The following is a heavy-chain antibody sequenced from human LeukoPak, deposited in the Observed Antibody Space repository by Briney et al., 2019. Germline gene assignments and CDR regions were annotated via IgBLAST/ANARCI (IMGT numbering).Heavy chain of an antibody. V-gene: IGHV6-1*01. CDR2: TYYRSKWYN. CDR3: ARAQGVSGMNWFDP. J-gene: IGHJ5*02. D-gene: IGHD2-8*01. Sequence: SQTLSLTCAISGDSVSSKSASWNWIRQSPSRGLEWLGRTYYRSKWYNEYAVSVKSRITINPDTSKNQFSLQLNSVTPDDTAVYYCARAQGVSGMNWFDPWGQGTLVAVSS. CDR1: GDSVSSKSAS.